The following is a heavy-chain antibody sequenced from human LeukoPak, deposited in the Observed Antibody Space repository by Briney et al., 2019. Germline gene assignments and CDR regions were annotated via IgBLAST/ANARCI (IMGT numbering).Heavy chain of an antibody. V-gene: IGHV3-48*01. CDR2: IGHSGSTI. J-gene: IGHJ4*02. D-gene: IGHD3-9*01. CDR1: GFTFSSYS. CDR3: AKDLTHHENYFDY. Sequence: GGSLRLSCVGSGFTFSSYSMNWVRQAPGKGLEWVSYIGHSGSTIYYADSVKGRFTISRDNSKNTLYLQMNSLRAEDTAVYYCAKDLTHHENYFDYWGQGTLVTVSS.